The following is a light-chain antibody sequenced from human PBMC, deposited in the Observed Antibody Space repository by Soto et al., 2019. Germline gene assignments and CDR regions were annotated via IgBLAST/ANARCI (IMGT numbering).Light chain of an antibody. Sequence: EILFTESPATLSSFPGDRATLSCRASQYISSRLDWYRHRPGKAPRLLIYHTSIRDAGIPARFSGSGSGTDFTLTISDVQPEDFALYYCHQRQSWPRTFGQGTKVDIK. V-gene: IGKV3-11*01. CDR1: QYISSR. CDR3: HQRQSWPRT. J-gene: IGKJ1*01. CDR2: HTS.